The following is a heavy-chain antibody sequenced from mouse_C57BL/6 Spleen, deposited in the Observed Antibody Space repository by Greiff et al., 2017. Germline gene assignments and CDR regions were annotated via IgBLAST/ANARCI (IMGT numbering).Heavy chain of an antibody. D-gene: IGHD1-1*01. V-gene: IGHV5-16*01. CDR3: AREADSSYAMDY. Sequence: EVQLVESEGGLVQPGSSMKLSCTASGFTFRDYYMAWVRQVPEKGLEWVAHINYDGSSTYYLDSLKSRFIISRDNAKNILYLQMSSLKSEDTATYYCAREADSSYAMDYWGQGTSVTVSS. CDR1: GFTFRDYY. CDR2: INYDGSST. J-gene: IGHJ4*01.